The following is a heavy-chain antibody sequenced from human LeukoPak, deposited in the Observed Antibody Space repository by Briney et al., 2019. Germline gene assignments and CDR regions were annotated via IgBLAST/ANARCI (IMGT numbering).Heavy chain of an antibody. CDR2: TYYRSKWYN. D-gene: IGHD3-9*01. CDR3: ARWDYHILTANYSLDY. V-gene: IGHV6-1*01. Sequence: SQTLSLTCAISGDSVSSNSAAWNWIRQSPSRGLEWLGRTYYRSKWYNDYAVSVKSRITINPDTSKNQFSLQLNSVTPEDTAVYYCARWDYHILTANYSLDYWGQGTLGTVSS. CDR1: GDSVSSNSAA. J-gene: IGHJ4*02.